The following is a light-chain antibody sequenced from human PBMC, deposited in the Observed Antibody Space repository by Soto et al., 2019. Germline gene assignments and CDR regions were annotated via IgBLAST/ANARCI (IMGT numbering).Light chain of an antibody. V-gene: IGLV2-14*01. Sequence: QSALTQPASVSGSPGQSITISCTGTSSDVGGYNYVSWYQQHPGKAPKLMIYEVSNRPSGVSNRFSGSKSGNTASLTISGLQAEYEADYYCRSYTSGSTRWVVCGGTQLAVL. CDR3: RSYTSGSTRWV. CDR2: EVS. CDR1: SSDVGGYNY. J-gene: IGLJ3*02.